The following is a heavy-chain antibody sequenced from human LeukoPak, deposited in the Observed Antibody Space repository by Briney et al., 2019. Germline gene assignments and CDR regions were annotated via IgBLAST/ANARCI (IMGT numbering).Heavy chain of an antibody. CDR2: INPNSGNT. J-gene: IGHJ6*03. Sequence: ASVKVSCKASGYTLTGYYMHWVRQAPGQGLEWMGWINPNSGNTNYAQKLQGRVTMTTDTSTSTAYMELRSLRSDDTAVYYCASFYGKSGYPLYYYYYYMDVWGKGTTVTVSS. CDR1: GYTLTGYY. D-gene: IGHD3-3*01. V-gene: IGHV1-18*04. CDR3: ASFYGKSGYPLYYYYYYMDV.